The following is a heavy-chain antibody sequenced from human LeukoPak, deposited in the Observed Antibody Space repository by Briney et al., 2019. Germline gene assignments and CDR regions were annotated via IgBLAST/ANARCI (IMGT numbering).Heavy chain of an antibody. CDR1: GYTFTSYG. Sequence: ASVKVSCKASGYTFTSYGISWVRQAPGQGLEWMGWISAYNGNTNYAQKLQGRVTMTTDTSTSTVYMELRSLRSDDTAVYYCARDREEFNCGGDCYSSGWFDPWGQGTLVTVSS. CDR2: ISAYNGNT. V-gene: IGHV1-18*01. CDR3: ARDREEFNCGGDCYSSGWFDP. J-gene: IGHJ5*02. D-gene: IGHD2-21*01.